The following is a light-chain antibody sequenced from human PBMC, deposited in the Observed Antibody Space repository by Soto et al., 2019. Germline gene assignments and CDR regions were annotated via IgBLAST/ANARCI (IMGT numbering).Light chain of an antibody. CDR1: SSDIGDYNY. Sequence: QSALTQPASVSASPGQSITISCTGTSSDIGDYNYVSWYQQHPGEAPKLIIYEVENRPSGISDRFSGSKSGNTASLTISGLQTEDEADYFRSSYTSTDTLVVFGGGTKLTVL. CDR3: SSYTSTDTLVV. CDR2: EVE. J-gene: IGLJ2*01. V-gene: IGLV2-14*01.